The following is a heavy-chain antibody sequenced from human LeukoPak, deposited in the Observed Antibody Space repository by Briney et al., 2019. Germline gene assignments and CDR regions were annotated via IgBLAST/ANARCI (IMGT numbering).Heavy chain of an antibody. CDR2: ISGSGGST. CDR3: AKDLGGVVAPGGVFDY. V-gene: IGHV3-23*01. Sequence: GGSLRLSCAASGFTFSSYAMSWVRQAPGKGLEWVSAISGSGGSTYYADSVKGRFTISRDNSKYTLYLQMNSLRAEDTAVYYCAKDLGGVVAPGGVFDYWGQGTLVTVSS. J-gene: IGHJ4*02. D-gene: IGHD3-16*01. CDR1: GFTFSSYA.